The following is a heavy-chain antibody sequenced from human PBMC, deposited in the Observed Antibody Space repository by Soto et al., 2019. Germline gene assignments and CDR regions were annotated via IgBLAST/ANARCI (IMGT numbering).Heavy chain of an antibody. CDR1: GFTFSNYA. V-gene: IGHV3-30*04. D-gene: IGHD3-10*01. CDR2: ISYDGRNK. Sequence: PWGSLRLSCAASGFTFSNYAMHWVRQAPGKGLEWVAVISYDGRNKYYADSVKGRFTISRDNSKNTLYLQVNSLRADDTAVYYCARNGSGNYYHFDYWGQGTLVTVSS. J-gene: IGHJ4*02. CDR3: ARNGSGNYYHFDY.